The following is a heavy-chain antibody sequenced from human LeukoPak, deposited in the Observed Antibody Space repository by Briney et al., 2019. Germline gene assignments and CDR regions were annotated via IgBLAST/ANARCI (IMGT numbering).Heavy chain of an antibody. J-gene: IGHJ6*03. CDR2: ISAYNGNT. CDR3: ARQDCSSTSCPTSYYYYYMDV. Sequence: ASVKVSCKASGYTFTSYGISWVRQAPGQGLEWMGWISAYNGNTNYAQKLQGRVTMTTDTSTSTAYMELRSLRSDDTAVYYCARQDCSSTSCPTSYYYYYMDVWGKGTTVTVSS. V-gene: IGHV1-18*01. D-gene: IGHD2-2*01. CDR1: GYTFTSYG.